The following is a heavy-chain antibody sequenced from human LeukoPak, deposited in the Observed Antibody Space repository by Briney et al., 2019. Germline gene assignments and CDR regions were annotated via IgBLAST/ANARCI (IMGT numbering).Heavy chain of an antibody. CDR1: GGSISSGTYY. CDR2: IFGSVST. V-gene: IGHV4-61*02. J-gene: IGHJ1*01. D-gene: IGHD6-19*01. CDR3: ARDSSSGYYPGLYFQH. Sequence: PSETLSLTCTVSGGSISSGTYYWSWIRQPAGKGLEYIGRIFGSVSTNYNPSLKSRVTISVDTSKNQFSLKLNSVTAADTAMYYCARDSSSGYYPGLYFQHWGQGTLVTVSS.